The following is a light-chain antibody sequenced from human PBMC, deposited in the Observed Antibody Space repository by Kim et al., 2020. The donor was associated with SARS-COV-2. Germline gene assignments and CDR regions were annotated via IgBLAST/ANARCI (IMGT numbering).Light chain of an antibody. CDR3: CSYAGSNTWV. J-gene: IGLJ2*01. V-gene: IGLV2-23*02. CDR2: EVT. CDR1: SSDVGSYNY. Sequence: GQSITVSCTGTSSDVGSYNYVSWYQQHPGKVPKLMINEVTKRPSGVSNRFSGSKSGNTASLTISGLQAEDEADYYCCSYAGSNTWVFGGGTKLTVL.